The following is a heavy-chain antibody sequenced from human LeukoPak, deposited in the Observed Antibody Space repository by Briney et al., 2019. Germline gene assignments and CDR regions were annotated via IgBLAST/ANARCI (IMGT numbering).Heavy chain of an antibody. D-gene: IGHD3-22*01. CDR2: ISSSSSYI. Sequence: GGSLRLSCAASGFTFSSYSMNWVRQAPGKGLEWVSSISSSSSYIYYADSVKGRFTISRDNSKNTLYLQMNSLRAEDTAVYYCAKGLTYYYDSSGYLGDYWGQGTLVTVSS. V-gene: IGHV3-21*04. CDR3: AKGLTYYYDSSGYLGDY. CDR1: GFTFSSYS. J-gene: IGHJ4*02.